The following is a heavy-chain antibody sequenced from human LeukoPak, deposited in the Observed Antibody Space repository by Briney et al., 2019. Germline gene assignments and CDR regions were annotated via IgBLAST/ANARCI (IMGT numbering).Heavy chain of an antibody. CDR1: GFTFSSYE. J-gene: IGHJ4*02. Sequence: GWSLRLSCAASGFTFSSYEMNWVRQAPGKGLEWVSYISSSSSYIYYADSVKGRFTISRDNAKNSLYLQMNSLRAEDTAVYYCARAQLYSSSWYFFDYWGQGTLVTVSS. D-gene: IGHD6-13*01. V-gene: IGHV3-21*05. CDR3: ARAQLYSSSWYFFDY. CDR2: ISSSSSYI.